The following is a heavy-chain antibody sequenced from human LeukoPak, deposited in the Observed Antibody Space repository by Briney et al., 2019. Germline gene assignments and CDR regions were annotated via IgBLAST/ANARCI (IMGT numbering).Heavy chain of an antibody. J-gene: IGHJ5*02. CDR2: MTPNSGNT. V-gene: IGHV1-8*03. CDR1: GYTFTSYD. D-gene: IGHD2-15*01. Sequence: ASVKVSCKASGYTFTSYDINWVRQAPGQGLEWMGWMTPNSGNTGYAQKFQGRVTITRDPSISTAYMELSSLRSEDTAVYYCARMDHHGGRENRVIPWGQGTLVTVSS. CDR3: ARMDHHGGRENRVIP.